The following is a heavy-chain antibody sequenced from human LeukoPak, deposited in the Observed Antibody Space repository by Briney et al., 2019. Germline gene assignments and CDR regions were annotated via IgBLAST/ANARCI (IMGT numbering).Heavy chain of an antibody. V-gene: IGHV4-61*01. CDR2: MYYSGST. D-gene: IGHD3-10*01. J-gene: IGHJ5*02. CDR3: ARGHTYGSVSRQFDP. Sequence: SETLSLTCTVSGGSVSSGSYYWSWIRQPPGKGLEWIGYMYYSGSTNYNPSLKSRVTISVDTSKNQFSLKLSSVTAADTAVYYCARGHTYGSVSRQFDPWGQGTLVTVSS. CDR1: GGSVSSGSYY.